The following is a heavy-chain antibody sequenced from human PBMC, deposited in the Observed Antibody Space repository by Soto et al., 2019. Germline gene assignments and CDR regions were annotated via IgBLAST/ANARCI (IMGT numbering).Heavy chain of an antibody. CDR2: INAGKGDT. CDR1: GYTFTNHA. Sequence: ASVKVSCKASGYTFTNHAIHWVRQAPGQGLEWMGWINAGKGDTKYPQRFQGRVTITRDTSASTAYMELSSLRSEDTAVYYCARNILGGTTDYWGQGTRVTVSS. CDR3: ARNILGGTTDY. D-gene: IGHD1-7*01. J-gene: IGHJ4*02. V-gene: IGHV1-3*01.